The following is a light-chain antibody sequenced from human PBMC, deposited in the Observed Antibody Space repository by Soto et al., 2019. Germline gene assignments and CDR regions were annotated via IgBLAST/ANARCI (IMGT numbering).Light chain of an antibody. V-gene: IGLV2-14*03. CDR1: SSDVGGYNY. CDR2: DVN. CDR3: CSYTTSSTYV. J-gene: IGLJ1*01. Sequence: QTALTQPASVYGSPGQSIAISCTGTSSDVGGYNYVSWYQQHPGKAPKLMIYDVNNRPSGVSNRFSGSKSGNTASLTISGLQAEDEADYYCCSYTTSSTYVFGTGTKLTVL.